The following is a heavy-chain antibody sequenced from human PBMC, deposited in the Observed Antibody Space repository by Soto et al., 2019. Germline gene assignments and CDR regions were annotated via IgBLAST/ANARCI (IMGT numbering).Heavy chain of an antibody. CDR3: AKDHVVVTATARYYYYGMDV. Sequence: AGGSLRLSCAASGFTFSSYGMHWVRQAPGKGLEWVAIISFDGGKKFYADSVNGRFTVSRDNSQNTVFLQMNSLRSEDTAVYYCAKDHVVVTATARYYYYGMDVWGQGTTVTVSS. CDR1: GFTFSSYG. CDR2: ISFDGGKK. J-gene: IGHJ6*02. V-gene: IGHV3-30*18. D-gene: IGHD2-15*01.